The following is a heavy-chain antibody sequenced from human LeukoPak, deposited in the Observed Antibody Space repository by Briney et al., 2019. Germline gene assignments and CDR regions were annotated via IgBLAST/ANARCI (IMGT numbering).Heavy chain of an antibody. CDR2: ISYSGST. Sequence: SETLSLTCAVSGASINSYYWNWIRQPPGKGLKWIGYISYSGSTNYNPSLKSRVTISLGTSKTHFSLKLTSVTAADTAVYYCARGQGEIDYWGQGTLVTVSS. J-gene: IGHJ4*02. CDR3: ARGQGEIDY. V-gene: IGHV4-59*01. CDR1: GASINSYY.